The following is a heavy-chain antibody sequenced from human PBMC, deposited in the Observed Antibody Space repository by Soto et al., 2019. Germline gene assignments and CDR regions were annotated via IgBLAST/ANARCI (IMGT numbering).Heavy chain of an antibody. J-gene: IGHJ4*02. CDR1: GFTFSSYA. CDR2: ISGSGGST. V-gene: IGHV3-23*01. CDR3: AKVQLEIMGVLMVYPISD. D-gene: IGHD2-8*01. Sequence: GGSLRLSCAASGFTFSSYAMSWVRQAPGKGLEWVSAISGSGGSTYYADSVKGRFTISRDNSKNTLYLQMTSLRAEDTAVYYCAKVQLEIMGVLMVYPISDWGQGTLVTVSS.